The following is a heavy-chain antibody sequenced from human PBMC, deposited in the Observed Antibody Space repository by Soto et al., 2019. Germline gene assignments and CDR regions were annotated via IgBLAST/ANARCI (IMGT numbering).Heavy chain of an antibody. Sequence: GGSLRLSCAASGFTFSSYWMSWVRQAPGKGLEWVANIKQDGSEKYYVDSVKGRLTISRDNAKNSLYLKMNSLRAADTAVYYCTLWFGELLADPYYYGMDVWGQGTTVTVSS. D-gene: IGHD3-10*01. CDR2: IKQDGSEK. CDR3: TLWFGELLADPYYYGMDV. CDR1: GFTFSSYW. V-gene: IGHV3-7*05. J-gene: IGHJ6*02.